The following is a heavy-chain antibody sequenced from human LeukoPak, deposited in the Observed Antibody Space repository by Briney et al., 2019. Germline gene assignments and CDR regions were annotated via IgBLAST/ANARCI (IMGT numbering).Heavy chain of an antibody. Sequence: NPGGSLRLSCAASGFTFRNYEMNWVRQAPGKGLEWVSSITTSSTYISYADSVKGRFTISRDNAKNSLYLQMNSLRAEDTAVYYCARGKYSSGWFDYWGQGTLVTVSS. J-gene: IGHJ4*02. D-gene: IGHD6-19*01. CDR3: ARGKYSSGWFDY. CDR1: GFTFRNYE. CDR2: ITTSSTYI. V-gene: IGHV3-21*01.